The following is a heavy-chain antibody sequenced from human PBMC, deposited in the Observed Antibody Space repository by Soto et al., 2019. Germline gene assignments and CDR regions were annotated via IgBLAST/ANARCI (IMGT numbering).Heavy chain of an antibody. CDR1: GYIFSGHY. Sequence: GASVKVSCKASGYIFSGHYLHWVRQAPGQGLEWMAWINPDNGVTNYAQKFKDWVTLTRDTSINTVYMEVSSLKSADTAVYFCARAYSGTWYFDYWGQGTLVTVSS. CDR3: ARAYSGTWYFDY. D-gene: IGHD1-26*01. J-gene: IGHJ4*02. V-gene: IGHV1-2*04. CDR2: INPDNGVT.